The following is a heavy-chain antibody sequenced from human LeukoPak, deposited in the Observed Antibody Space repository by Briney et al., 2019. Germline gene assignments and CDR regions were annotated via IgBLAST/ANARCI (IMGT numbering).Heavy chain of an antibody. CDR1: GYTFTNYY. CDR3: ARDYHDYGDQFDY. Sequence: ASVKVSCKASGYTFTNYYMHWVRQAPGQGLEWMGWISAYNGNTNYAQKLQGRVTMTTDTSTGTAYMELRSLRSDDTAVYYCARDYHDYGDQFDYWGQGTLVTVSS. D-gene: IGHD4-17*01. J-gene: IGHJ4*02. CDR2: ISAYNGNT. V-gene: IGHV1-18*04.